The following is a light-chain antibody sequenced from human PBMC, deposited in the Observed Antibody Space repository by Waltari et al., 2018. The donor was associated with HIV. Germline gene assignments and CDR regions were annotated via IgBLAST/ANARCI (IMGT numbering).Light chain of an antibody. CDR3: QSADSSGTYSVV. CDR1: ALPKQY. J-gene: IGLJ2*01. CDR2: KDS. Sequence: SYELTQPPSVSVSPGQTARITCSGEALPKQYAYWYQQKPGQAPVLVVYKDSERPSGIPERFSGSSSGTTVTLTISGVQAEDEADYYCQSADSSGTYSVVFGGGTKLTVL. V-gene: IGLV3-25*03.